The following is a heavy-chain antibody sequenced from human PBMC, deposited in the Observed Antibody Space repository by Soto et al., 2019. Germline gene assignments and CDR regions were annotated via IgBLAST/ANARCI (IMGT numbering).Heavy chain of an antibody. J-gene: IGHJ5*02. CDR1: GDAVGSPAYW. V-gene: IGHV4-39*01. CDR2: IYSSGST. CDR3: ERQLGRGWFAP. Sequence: SETLSLTCPVSGDAVGSPAYWWAWIRQPPGEGLEWIGSIYSSGSTYYKPSLQSRVTISVDTSKNEFSLKLYFVNDTDTAVYYCERQLGRGWFAPWGQGTLVTVSS. D-gene: IGHD3-10*01.